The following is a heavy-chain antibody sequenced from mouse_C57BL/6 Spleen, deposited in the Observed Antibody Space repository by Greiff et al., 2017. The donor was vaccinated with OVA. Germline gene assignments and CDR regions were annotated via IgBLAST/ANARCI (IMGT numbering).Heavy chain of an antibody. CDR3: ARREDYAWFAY. V-gene: IGHV1-61*01. CDR1: GYTFTSYW. CDR2: IYPSDSET. J-gene: IGHJ3*01. D-gene: IGHD2-4*01. Sequence: VQLQQPGAELVRPGSSVKLSCKASGYTFTSYWMDWVKQRPGQGLEWIGNIYPSDSETHYNQKFKDKATLTVDKSSSTAYMQLSSLTSEDSAVYYCARREDYAWFAYWGQWTLVTVSA.